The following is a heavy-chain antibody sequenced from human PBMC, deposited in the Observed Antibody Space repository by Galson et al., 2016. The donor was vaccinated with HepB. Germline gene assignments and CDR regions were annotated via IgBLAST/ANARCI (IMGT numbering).Heavy chain of an antibody. D-gene: IGHD2-2*01. Sequence: SLRLSCAASGFTFSSYAMSWFRQAPGKGLDWVSSIRGGGDSTFYADSVKGRFSISRDNSKDTLYLQLNSLRADDTAVYYCTKGTIDYLPAAPHAWGQGTLVTVSS. CDR3: TKGTIDYLPAAPHA. V-gene: IGHV3-23*01. CDR2: IRGGGDST. CDR1: GFTFSSYA. J-gene: IGHJ5*02.